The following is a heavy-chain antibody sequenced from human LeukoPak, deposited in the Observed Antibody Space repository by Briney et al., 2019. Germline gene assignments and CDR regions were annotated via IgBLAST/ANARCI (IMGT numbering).Heavy chain of an antibody. D-gene: IGHD1-26*01. CDR3: ACGYYRYYFDY. CDR2: ISSSGSTI. J-gene: IGHJ4*02. CDR1: GFTFSSYE. Sequence: GSLRLSCAASGFTFSSYEMNWVRQAPGKGLEWVSYISSSGSTIYYADSVKGRFTISRDNAKNSLYLQMNSLRAEDTAVYYCACGYYRYYFDYWGQGTLVTVSS. V-gene: IGHV3-48*03.